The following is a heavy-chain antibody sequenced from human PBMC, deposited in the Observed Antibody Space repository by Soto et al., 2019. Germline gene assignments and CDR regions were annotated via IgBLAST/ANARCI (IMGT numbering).Heavy chain of an antibody. CDR1: GFILSSYA. Sequence: PGGSLGLSCAVSGFILSSYAMHLVRQAPGKGLEWLTAISGSGGSTYYADSVKGRFTISRDNSKNTLYLQMNSLRAEDTAVYYCAKDHLGPSNLGPDYGGNDYFDYWGQGTLVTVSS. V-gene: IGHV3-23*01. CDR3: AKDHLGPSNLGPDYGGNDYFDY. J-gene: IGHJ4*02. CDR2: ISGSGGST. D-gene: IGHD4-17*01.